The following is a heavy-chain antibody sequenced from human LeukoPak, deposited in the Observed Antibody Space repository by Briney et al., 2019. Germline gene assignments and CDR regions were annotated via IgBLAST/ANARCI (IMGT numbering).Heavy chain of an antibody. D-gene: IGHD3-3*01. CDR2: MNPNSGNT. V-gene: IGHV1-8*01. J-gene: IGHJ4*02. CDR3: ARSIFGVVIIDY. CDR1: GYTFTSYD. Sequence: ASVKVSCKASGYTFTSYDINWVRQATAQGLEWMGWMNPNSGNTGYAQKFQGRVTMTRNTSISTAYMELSSLRSEDTAVYYCARSIFGVVIIDYWGQGTLVTVSS.